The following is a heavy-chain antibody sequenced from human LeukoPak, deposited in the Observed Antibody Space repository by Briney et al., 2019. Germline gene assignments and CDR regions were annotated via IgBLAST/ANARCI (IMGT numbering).Heavy chain of an antibody. Sequence: SETLSLTCTVSNGSISPYYWSWIRQPPGKGLEWIGYIYSSGNTNYNPSLKSRVTISLDTSKNQFSLKLSSVTAADTAVYYCARVMWTYYYDSSGLYYFDYWGQGTLVTVSS. V-gene: IGHV4-59*01. J-gene: IGHJ4*02. CDR2: IYSSGNT. CDR3: ARVMWTYYYDSSGLYYFDY. CDR1: NGSISPYY. D-gene: IGHD3-22*01.